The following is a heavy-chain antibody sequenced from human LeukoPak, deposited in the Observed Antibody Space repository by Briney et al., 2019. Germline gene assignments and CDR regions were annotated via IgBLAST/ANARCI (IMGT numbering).Heavy chain of an antibody. CDR3: ARTFEAHNAFDI. J-gene: IGHJ3*02. CDR1: GGSISSSSYH. D-gene: IGHD2/OR15-2a*01. V-gene: IGHV4-39*01. Sequence: SETLSLTCTVSGGSISSSSYHWGWIRQPPGKGLEWIGSIYYSGSTYYNPSLKSRVTISVDTSKNQFSLKLSSVTAADTAVYSCARTFEAHNAFDIWGQGTMVTVSS. CDR2: IYYSGST.